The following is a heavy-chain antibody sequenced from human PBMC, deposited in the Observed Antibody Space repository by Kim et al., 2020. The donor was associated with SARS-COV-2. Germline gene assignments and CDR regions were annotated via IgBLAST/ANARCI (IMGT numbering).Heavy chain of an antibody. D-gene: IGHD6-13*01. CDR2: IYYSGST. V-gene: IGHV4-39*07. CDR1: GGSISSSSYY. Sequence: SETLSLTCTVSGGSISSSSYYWGWIRQPPGKGLEWIGSIYYSGSTYYNPSLKSRVTISVDTSKNQFSLKLSSVTAADTAVYYCARLPGGIAAAGAYFQHWGQGTLVTVSS. CDR3: ARLPGGIAAAGAYFQH. J-gene: IGHJ1*01.